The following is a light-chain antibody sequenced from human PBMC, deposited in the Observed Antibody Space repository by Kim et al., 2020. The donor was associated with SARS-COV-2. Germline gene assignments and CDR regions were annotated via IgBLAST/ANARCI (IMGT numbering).Light chain of an antibody. CDR2: DDN. CDR3: QSDDGSSWV. V-gene: IGLV6-57*03. Sequence: GKPVTTSCTRSSGSTASNYVQWYQQRPGSAPTTVIYDDNRRPSGVPDRFSGSIDSSSNSAPLTISGLKTEDEADYYCQSDDGSSWVFGGGTKVTVL. J-gene: IGLJ3*02. CDR1: SGSTASNY.